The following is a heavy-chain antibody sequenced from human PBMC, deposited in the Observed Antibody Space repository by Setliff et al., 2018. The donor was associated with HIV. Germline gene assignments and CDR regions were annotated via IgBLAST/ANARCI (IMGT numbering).Heavy chain of an antibody. Sequence: PSETLSLTCSVSGDSISSSSYYWGWIRQPPGKGLEWIGSIYYSYSSGSTYYNPSLKSRVTISVDTSKNQFSLKLSSVTAADTAVYYCARGVVSVVVVAATTYYYYVMDVWGQGTTVTVSS. V-gene: IGHV4-39*01. CDR3: ARGVVSVVVVAATTYYYYVMDV. J-gene: IGHJ6*02. D-gene: IGHD2-15*01. CDR1: GDSISSSSYY. CDR2: IYYSYSSGST.